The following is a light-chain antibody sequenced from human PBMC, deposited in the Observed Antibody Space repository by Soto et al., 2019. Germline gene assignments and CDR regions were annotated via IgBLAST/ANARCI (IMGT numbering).Light chain of an antibody. CDR2: ANK. V-gene: IGLV1-44*01. Sequence: QLVLTQPPSASETPGQRVTISCSGSSSNIGADTVNWYQQLPGTAPKLLMFANKERPSGVPDRFSASKSGTSASLAINGLQSEDEADYYCAAWDNSLNGWVFGGGTKLTVL. CDR1: SSNIGADT. J-gene: IGLJ3*02. CDR3: AAWDNSLNGWV.